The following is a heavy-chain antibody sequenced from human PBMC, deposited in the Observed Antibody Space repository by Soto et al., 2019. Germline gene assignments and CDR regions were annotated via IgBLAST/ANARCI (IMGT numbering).Heavy chain of an antibody. CDR2: IRSNGGSI. CDR3: ARLLNYRYALDV. D-gene: IGHD2-15*01. CDR1: GFTFSSYA. J-gene: IGHJ6*02. V-gene: IGHV3-64*01. Sequence: EVQLVESGGSLVQPGGSLRLSCAASGFTFSSYAMHWVRQAPGKGLEYVSAIRSNGGSIYYGNSVKGRFTISRDNSKNTLYLQMCSLRAEDMAVYYCARLLNYRYALDVWGQGTTVTVSS.